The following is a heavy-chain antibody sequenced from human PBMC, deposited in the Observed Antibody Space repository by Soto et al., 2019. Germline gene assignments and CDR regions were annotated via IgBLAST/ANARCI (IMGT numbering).Heavy chain of an antibody. D-gene: IGHD1-26*01. Sequence: QVQLVESGGGVVQPGRSLRLSCEASGFTFRDYAMHWVRQATGKGLEWVAAIPSDGSDQHYADSVKGRFSISRDNSKNTLSLQMNSLRPEDAALYYCARAVAGQVRSAWTWLDYWGQGTLVNVSS. V-gene: IGHV3-30-3*01. CDR1: GFTFRDYA. CDR3: ARAVAGQVRSAWTWLDY. J-gene: IGHJ4*02. CDR2: IPSDGSDQ.